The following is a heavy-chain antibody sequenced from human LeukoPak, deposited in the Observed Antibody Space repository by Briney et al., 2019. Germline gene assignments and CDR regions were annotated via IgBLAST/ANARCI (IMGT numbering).Heavy chain of an antibody. V-gene: IGHV3-74*01. CDR2: INSDGSST. D-gene: IGHD3-22*01. CDR1: GFTFSSYW. J-gene: IGHJ6*03. CDR3: ARGDYYDSSGYNFYYYYMDV. Sequence: GGSLRLSCAASGFTFSSYWMHWVRQAPGKGLVWVSRINSDGSSTIYADSVKGRFTISRDNAKNTLYLQMNSLRAEDTAVYYCARGDYYDSSGYNFYYYYMDVWGKGTTVTISS.